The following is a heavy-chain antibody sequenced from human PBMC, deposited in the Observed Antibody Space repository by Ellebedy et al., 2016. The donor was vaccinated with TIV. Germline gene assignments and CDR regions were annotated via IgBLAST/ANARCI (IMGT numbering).Heavy chain of an antibody. V-gene: IGHV4-59*01. Sequence: SETLSLXXTVSGDSITTYYWTWIRQPPGKALEWTGYISDSGTTIYNPSLKSRLTISVDTSKNHFSLKLTSVTAADTAVYYCTRLYSFWSGYPNFDYWGQGTLVTVSS. J-gene: IGHJ4*02. CDR1: GDSITTYY. CDR3: TRLYSFWSGYPNFDY. D-gene: IGHD3-3*01. CDR2: ISDSGTT.